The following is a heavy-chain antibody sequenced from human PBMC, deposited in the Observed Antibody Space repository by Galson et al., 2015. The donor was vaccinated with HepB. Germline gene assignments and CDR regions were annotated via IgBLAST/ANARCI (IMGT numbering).Heavy chain of an antibody. V-gene: IGHV3-9*01. Sequence: SLRLSCAASGFIFDDYAMHWVRQAPGKGLEWVSSINWNSGSIGYADSLKGRFTISRDNAKNSLYLQMNNLRGEDTALYYCAKDRGYSHGSGFDYWGQGTLVTVSS. CDR2: INWNSGSI. CDR1: GFIFDDYA. J-gene: IGHJ4*02. D-gene: IGHD5-18*01. CDR3: AKDRGYSHGSGFDY.